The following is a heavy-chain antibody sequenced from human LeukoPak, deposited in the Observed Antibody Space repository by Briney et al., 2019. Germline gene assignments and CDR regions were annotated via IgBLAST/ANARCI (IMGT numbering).Heavy chain of an antibody. CDR3: ANGGKKAAARD. Sequence: GRSLRLSCAASGFTFSSYAMHWVRQAPGKGLEWVAVISYDGSNKYYADSVKGRFTISRDNAKNTLYLQMNSLRAEDTAVYYRANGGKKAAARDWGQGTLVTVSS. CDR1: GFTFSSYA. V-gene: IGHV3-30-3*01. D-gene: IGHD6-13*01. J-gene: IGHJ4*02. CDR2: ISYDGSNK.